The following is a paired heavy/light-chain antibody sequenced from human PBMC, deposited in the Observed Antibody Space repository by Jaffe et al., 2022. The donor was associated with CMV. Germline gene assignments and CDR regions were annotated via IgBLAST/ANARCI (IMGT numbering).Heavy chain of an antibody. CDR3: AKGLGIAASTGGWGFDY. V-gene: IGHV3-23*01. Sequence: EVQLLESGGGLVQPGGSLRLSCAASRFTFGTYAMTWVRQAPGKGLEWVSAISGSGDSTYYAGSVKGRFTISRDNSKNTLYLQMNSLRGEDTAVYYCAKGLGIAASTGGWGFDYWGQGTLVTVSS. J-gene: IGHJ4*02. CDR1: RFTFGTYA. CDR2: ISGSGDST. D-gene: IGHD6-6*01.
Light chain of an antibody. J-gene: IGKJ5*01. CDR3: MQALQTIT. Sequence: DIVMTQSPLSLSVTPGEPASISCRSSQSLLHSNGYNYLDWYLQKPGKSPQLLIYLGSNRASGVPDRFSGSGSGTDFTLKISRVEAEDVGVYYCMQALQTITFGQGTRLEIK. V-gene: IGKV2-28*01. CDR1: QSLLHSNGYNY. CDR2: LGS.